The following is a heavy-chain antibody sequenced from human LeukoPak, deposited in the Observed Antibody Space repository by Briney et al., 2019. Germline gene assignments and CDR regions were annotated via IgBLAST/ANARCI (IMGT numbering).Heavy chain of an antibody. CDR1: GFTFSSYG. V-gene: IGHV3-30*02. Sequence: GGSLRLSCAASGFTFSSYGMHWVRQAPGKGLEWVAFVRYDGSNKYYADSVKGRFTISRDNSKNTLYLQMNSLRAEDTAVYYCAKDGTGISRDAFDIWGQGTMVTVSS. CDR2: VRYDGSNK. D-gene: IGHD2-8*02. CDR3: AKDGTGISRDAFDI. J-gene: IGHJ3*02.